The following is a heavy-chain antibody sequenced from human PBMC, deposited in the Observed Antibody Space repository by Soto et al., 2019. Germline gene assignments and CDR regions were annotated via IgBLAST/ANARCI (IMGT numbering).Heavy chain of an antibody. CDR3: AADTAVTRYGVDV. CDR1: GFTFSGSA. D-gene: IGHD5-18*01. Sequence: EVQLVESGGGLVQPGGSLKLSCAASGFTFSGSAMHWVRQASGKGLEWVGRIRSKANSYETAYAASVKGRFTISRDDSKNTAYLHMNSLKTEDTAVYYCAADTAVTRYGVDVWGQGTTVTVSS. J-gene: IGHJ6*02. CDR2: IRSKANSYET. V-gene: IGHV3-73*02.